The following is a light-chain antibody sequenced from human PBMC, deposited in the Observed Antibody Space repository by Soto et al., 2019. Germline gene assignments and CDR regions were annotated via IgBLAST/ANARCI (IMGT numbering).Light chain of an antibody. V-gene: IGLV3-21*04. J-gene: IGLJ1*01. Sequence: SYELTQPPSVSVAPGETARITCGGNNIGSKSVHWYQQKPGQAPVLVIYYDSDRPSGIPERFSGSNSGNTATLTISRVEAGDEADYYCQVWDSSSDHLYVFGPGTKVTVL. CDR1: NIGSKS. CDR2: YDS. CDR3: QVWDSSSDHLYV.